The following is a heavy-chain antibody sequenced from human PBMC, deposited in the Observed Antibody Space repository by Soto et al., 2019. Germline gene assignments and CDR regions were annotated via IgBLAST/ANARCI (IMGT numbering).Heavy chain of an antibody. D-gene: IGHD6-13*01. V-gene: IGHV1-69*02. CDR3: ARSIAPAGTTNWFDP. J-gene: IGHJ5*02. CDR2: IIPILGIA. CDR1: GGTFSSYT. Sequence: QVQLVQSGAEVKKPGSSVKVSCKASGGTFSSYTISWVRQAPGQGLEWMGRIIPILGIANYAQKFQGRVTITADKSTSTAYMELSSLRSEDTAVYYCARSIAPAGTTNWFDPWGQGTLVTVSS.